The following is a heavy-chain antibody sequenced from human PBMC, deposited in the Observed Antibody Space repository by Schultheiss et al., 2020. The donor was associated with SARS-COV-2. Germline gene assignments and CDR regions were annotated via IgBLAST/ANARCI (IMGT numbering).Heavy chain of an antibody. CDR3: ARGPIGFDY. CDR2: IIPIFGTA. D-gene: IGHD3-22*01. CDR1: GYTFNTYG. J-gene: IGHJ4*02. V-gene: IGHV1-69*13. Sequence: SVKVSCKTFGYTFNTYGISWVRQAPGQGLEWMGGIIPIFGTANYAQKFQGRVTITADESTSTAYMELRSLRSDDTAVYYCARGPIGFDYWGQGTLVTVSS.